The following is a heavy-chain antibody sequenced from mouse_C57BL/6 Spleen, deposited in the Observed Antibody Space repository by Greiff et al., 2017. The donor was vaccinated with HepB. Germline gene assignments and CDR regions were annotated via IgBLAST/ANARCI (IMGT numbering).Heavy chain of an antibody. CDR3: ARMDYYCNYAWFAY. V-gene: IGHV1-64*01. CDR1: GYTFTSYW. D-gene: IGHD2-1*01. CDR2: IHPNSGST. Sequence: QVQLQQPGAELVKPGASVKLSCKASGYTFTSYWMHWVKQRPGQGLEWIGMIHPNSGSTNYNEKFKSKATLTVDKSSSTAYMQLSSLTSEDSAVYYCARMDYYCNYAWFAYWGQGTLVTVSA. J-gene: IGHJ3*01.